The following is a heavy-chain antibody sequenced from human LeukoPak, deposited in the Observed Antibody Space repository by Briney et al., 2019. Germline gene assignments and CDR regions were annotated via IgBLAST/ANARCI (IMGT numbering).Heavy chain of an antibody. CDR1: GGSFSGYY. V-gene: IGHV4-34*01. J-gene: IGHJ5*02. D-gene: IGHD4-17*01. CDR3: ARGNTVTTFGWFDP. CDR2: IKHSGST. Sequence: PSETLSLTCAVYGGSFSGYYWSWIRQPPGKGLEWIGEIKHSGSTNYNPSLKSRVTISVDTSKNQFSLKLSSVTAADTAVYYCARGNTVTTFGWFDPWGQGTLVTVSS.